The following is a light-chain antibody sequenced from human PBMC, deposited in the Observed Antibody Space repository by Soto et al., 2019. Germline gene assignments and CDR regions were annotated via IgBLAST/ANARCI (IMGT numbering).Light chain of an antibody. CDR2: NDN. CDR1: NIATYS. V-gene: IGLV3-21*04. Sequence: SYELTKPPSVSLAPGKTARITCGANNIATYSVHWYRQKPGQAPVLVISNDNDRPSGIRDRFSGSNSGHTATLTIRRVEAGDEADYYCQLWDNKNDEVVLGGGTKLTVL. J-gene: IGLJ3*02. CDR3: QLWDNKNDEVV.